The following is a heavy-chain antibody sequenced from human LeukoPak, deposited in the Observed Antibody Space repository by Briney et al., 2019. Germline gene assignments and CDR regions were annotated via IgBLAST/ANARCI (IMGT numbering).Heavy chain of an antibody. V-gene: IGHV3-23*01. CDR3: AKEVEYQLTFYYYYMDV. CDR1: GFTFSSYA. Sequence: GGSLRLSCAASGFTFSSYAMSWVRQAPGKGLEWVSAISGSGGSTYYADSVKGRFTISRDNSKNTLYLQMNSLRAEDTAVYYCAKEVEYQLTFYYYYMDVWSKGTTVTVSS. CDR2: ISGSGGST. D-gene: IGHD2-2*01. J-gene: IGHJ6*03.